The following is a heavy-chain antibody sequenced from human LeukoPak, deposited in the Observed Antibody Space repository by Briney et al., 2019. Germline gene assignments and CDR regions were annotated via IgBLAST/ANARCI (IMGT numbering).Heavy chain of an antibody. CDR3: ARGLYYMDV. CDR2: IRYDGNNK. J-gene: IGHJ6*03. CDR1: GFTFSSYG. Sequence: GGSLRLSCAASGFTFSSYGMHWVRQAPGKGLEWVAFIRYDGNNKFYADSVKGRFTISRDNSKNTLSLQMNSLTAEDTAVYYCARGLYYMDVWGKGTTVAVSS. V-gene: IGHV3-30*02.